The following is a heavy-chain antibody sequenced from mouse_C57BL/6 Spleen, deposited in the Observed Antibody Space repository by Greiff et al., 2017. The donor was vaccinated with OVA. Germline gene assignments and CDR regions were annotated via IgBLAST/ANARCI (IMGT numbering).Heavy chain of an antibody. V-gene: IGHV1-69*01. J-gene: IGHJ2*01. CDR1: GYTFTSYW. D-gene: IGHD1-1*01. CDR3: ARRALYYGSFDY. CDR2: IDPSDSYT. Sequence: VQLQQSGAELVMPGASVKLSCKASGYTFTSYWMHWVKQRPGQGLEWIGEIDPSDSYTNYNQKFKGKSTLTVDKSSSTAYMQLSSLTSEDSAVYYCARRALYYGSFDYWGQGTTLTVSS.